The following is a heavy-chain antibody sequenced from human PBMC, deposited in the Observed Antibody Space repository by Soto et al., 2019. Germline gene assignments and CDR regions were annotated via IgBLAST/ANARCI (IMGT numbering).Heavy chain of an antibody. D-gene: IGHD3-3*01. CDR1: VFPFSSYG. J-gene: IGHJ4*02. Sequence: GGSLRLSCAASVFPFSSYGMHWVRQAPGKGLEWVAVISYDGSNKYYADSVKGRFTISRDNSKNTLYLQMNSLRAEDTAVYYCAKDRDDFWSGYYLLFDYWGQGTLVTVSS. CDR3: AKDRDDFWSGYYLLFDY. V-gene: IGHV3-30*18. CDR2: ISYDGSNK.